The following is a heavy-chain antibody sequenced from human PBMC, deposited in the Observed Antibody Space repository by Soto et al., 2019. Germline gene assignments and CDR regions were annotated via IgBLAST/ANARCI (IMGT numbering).Heavy chain of an antibody. CDR1: GYSFTSYW. D-gene: IGHD2-15*01. CDR3: ARLQVVMELNGMDV. V-gene: IGHV5-51*01. Sequence: GESLKISCTGSGYSFTSYWIGWVRQMPGKGLEWMGIIYPGDSDINYSPSFQGHVTISADKSISTAYLQWSSLKASDTAMYYCARLQVVMELNGMDVWGQGTTVTVSS. CDR2: IYPGDSDI. J-gene: IGHJ6*02.